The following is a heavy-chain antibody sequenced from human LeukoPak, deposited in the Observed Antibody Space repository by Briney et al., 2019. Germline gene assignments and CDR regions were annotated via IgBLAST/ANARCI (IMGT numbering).Heavy chain of an antibody. D-gene: IGHD2-21*02. V-gene: IGHV3-48*03. J-gene: IGHJ3*02. CDR2: IISSGSII. CDR1: GFTFSSYE. Sequence: PGGSLRLSCAASGFTFSSYEMNWVRQAPGKGQEWVSYIISSGSIIYYADSVKGRLYISTDNAKNSLYLQMNSLRAEDTAVYYCARKECGGDCYQDDAFGIWGQGTMVTVSS. CDR3: ARKECGGDCYQDDAFGI.